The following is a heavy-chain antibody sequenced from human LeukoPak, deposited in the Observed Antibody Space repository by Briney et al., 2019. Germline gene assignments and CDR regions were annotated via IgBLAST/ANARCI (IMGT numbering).Heavy chain of an antibody. CDR1: GFTFSSYT. CDR3: AKGGHSYGYSTDY. D-gene: IGHD5-18*01. Sequence: GGSLRLSCAASGFTFSSYTMHWIRQAPGKGLEWVSAVSGSGLSTYYADSVKGRFTISRDNSKNTLYLQMSSLRAEDTAVYYCAKGGHSYGYSTDYWGQGTLVTVSS. V-gene: IGHV3-23*01. J-gene: IGHJ4*02. CDR2: VSGSGLST.